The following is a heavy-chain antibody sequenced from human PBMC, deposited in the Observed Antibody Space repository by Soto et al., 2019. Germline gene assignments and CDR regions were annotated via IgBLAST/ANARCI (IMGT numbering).Heavy chain of an antibody. J-gene: IGHJ4*02. CDR3: ARQRTMDLHY. D-gene: IGHD3-10*01. CDR1: GGIFTNYG. V-gene: IGHV1-69*06. CDR2: IIPIFGTA. Sequence: QVQVMQSGAEVKKPGSSVKVSCKASGGIFTNYGISWVRQAPGQGLEWMGEIIPIFGTANYAQKFQGRVTITADKSTSTDYMEVSSLRYEDTAVYYCARQRTMDLHYWGQGTLVTVSS.